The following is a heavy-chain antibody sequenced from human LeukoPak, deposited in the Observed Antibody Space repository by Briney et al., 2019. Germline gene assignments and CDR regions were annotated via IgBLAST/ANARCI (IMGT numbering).Heavy chain of an antibody. CDR2: IKLDGSEK. Sequence: GGSLRLSCVASGFTFGKYWMSWVRQAPGKGLEWVANIKLDGSEKNYVDSVKGRFTISRDNTKNSLYLQMNSLRVEGTAVFYCARDQYNTWSRRGNFDSWGQGTLVIVSS. V-gene: IGHV3-7*03. CDR1: GFTFGKYW. D-gene: IGHD3-3*01. J-gene: IGHJ4*02. CDR3: ARDQYNTWSRRGNFDS.